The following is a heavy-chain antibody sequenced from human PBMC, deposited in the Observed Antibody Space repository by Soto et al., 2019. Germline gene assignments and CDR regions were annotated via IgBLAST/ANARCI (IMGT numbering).Heavy chain of an antibody. CDR3: ARQEARSAGVQLWFDY. D-gene: IGHD1-1*01. J-gene: IGHJ4*02. CDR1: GGSISSSSYY. Sequence: PSETLSLTCTVSGGSISSSSYYWGWIRQPPGKGLEWVGYIYYSGSTTYSPSLKSRVTISVDTSKNQFSLKLSSVTAADTAVYYCARQEARSAGVQLWFDYWGQGALVTVSS. CDR2: IYYSGST. V-gene: IGHV4-61*05.